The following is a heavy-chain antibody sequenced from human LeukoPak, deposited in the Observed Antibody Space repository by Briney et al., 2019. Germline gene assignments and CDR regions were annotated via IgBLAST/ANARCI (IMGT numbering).Heavy chain of an antibody. J-gene: IGHJ6*03. CDR3: ASQYYYDSSGFYYYYMDV. Sequence: PGGSLRLSCAASGFTFSSYSMNWVRQAPGKGLEWVSSISSSSSYIYYADSVKGRFTISRDNAKNSLYLQMNILRAEDTDVYYCASQYYYDSSGFYYYYMDVWGKGTTVTVSS. V-gene: IGHV3-21*01. CDR1: GFTFSSYS. D-gene: IGHD3-22*01. CDR2: ISSSSSYI.